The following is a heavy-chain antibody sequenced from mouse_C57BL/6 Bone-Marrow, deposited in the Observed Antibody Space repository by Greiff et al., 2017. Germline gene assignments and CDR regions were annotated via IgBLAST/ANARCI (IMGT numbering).Heavy chain of an antibody. CDR3: ARGNWDEAMDY. CDR1: GYTFTSYW. Sequence: VQLQQSGAELVKPGASVKLSCKASGYTFTSYWMHWVKQRPGQGLEWIGMIHPNSGSTNYNEKFKSKATLTVDKSSSTAYMQLSSLTSEDSAVYYCARGNWDEAMDYWGQGTSVTVSS. J-gene: IGHJ4*01. CDR2: IHPNSGST. V-gene: IGHV1-64*01. D-gene: IGHD4-1*01.